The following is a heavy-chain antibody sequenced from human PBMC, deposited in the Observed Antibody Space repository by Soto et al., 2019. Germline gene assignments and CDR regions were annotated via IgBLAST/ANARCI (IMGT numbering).Heavy chain of an antibody. Sequence: GGSLRLSCAASGFTFSSYSMNWVRQAPGKGLEWVSYISSSSSTIYYADSVKGRFTISRDKAKNSLYLQMNSLRDEDTAVYYCASVPDIVVVPADQREAYYYGMDVWGQGTTVTVSS. CDR1: GFTFSSYS. D-gene: IGHD2-2*01. V-gene: IGHV3-48*02. CDR3: ASVPDIVVVPADQREAYYYGMDV. J-gene: IGHJ6*02. CDR2: ISSSSSTI.